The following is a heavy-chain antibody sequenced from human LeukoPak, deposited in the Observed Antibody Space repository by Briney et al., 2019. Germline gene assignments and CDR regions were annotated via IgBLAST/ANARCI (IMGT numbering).Heavy chain of an antibody. V-gene: IGHV4-30-4*08. J-gene: IGHJ4*02. CDR3: ARATWELLHFDY. CDR2: IYYSGST. CDR1: GGSISSGDYY. D-gene: IGHD1-26*01. Sequence: SSQTLSLTCTVSGGSISSGDYYWSWIRQPPGKGLEWIGYIYYSGSTYYNPSLKSRVTISVDTSKNQFSLELSSVTAADTAVYYCARATWELLHFDYWGQGTLVTVSS.